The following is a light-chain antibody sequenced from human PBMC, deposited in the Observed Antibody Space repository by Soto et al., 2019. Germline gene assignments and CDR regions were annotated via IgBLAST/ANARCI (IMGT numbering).Light chain of an antibody. CDR3: QQLDSYPRT. CDR2: SAY. CDR1: QSISSSF. J-gene: IGKJ1*01. V-gene: IGKV1-9*01. Sequence: DIQITQSPSSLSASGGERVTITCRASQSISSSFLNWYQQKPGKAPKLLIFSAYSLQSGVTSRFSGSGSGTEFTITISSLQPEDFATYYCQQLDSYPRTVGQGTQVEIK.